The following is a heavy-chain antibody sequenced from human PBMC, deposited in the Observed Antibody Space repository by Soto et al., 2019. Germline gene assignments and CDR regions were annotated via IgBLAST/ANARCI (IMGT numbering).Heavy chain of an antibody. CDR1: GFTFSSYA. CDR3: ARDGSYDFWSGYSEY. CDR2: ISSNGGST. V-gene: IGHV3-64*01. D-gene: IGHD3-3*01. J-gene: IGHJ4*02. Sequence: GGSLRLSCAASGFTFSSYAMHWVRQAPGKGLEYVSAISSNGGSTYYANSVKGRFTISRDNSKNTLYLQMGSLRAEDMAVYYCARDGSYDFWSGYSEYWGQGTLVTVSS.